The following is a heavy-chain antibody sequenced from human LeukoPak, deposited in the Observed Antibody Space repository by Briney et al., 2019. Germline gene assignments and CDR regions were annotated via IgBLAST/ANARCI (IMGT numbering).Heavy chain of an antibody. Sequence: PSETLSLTCTVSGGSISSYYWSWIRQPAGKGPEWIGRMYTSGSTNYNPSLKSRVTISVDTSKNQFSLQLRPVTAADTAVYYCAREDPQTTVPEGMDVWGQGTTVTVSS. CDR1: GGSISSYY. J-gene: IGHJ6*02. CDR2: MYTSGST. CDR3: AREDPQTTVPEGMDV. V-gene: IGHV4-4*07. D-gene: IGHD4-17*01.